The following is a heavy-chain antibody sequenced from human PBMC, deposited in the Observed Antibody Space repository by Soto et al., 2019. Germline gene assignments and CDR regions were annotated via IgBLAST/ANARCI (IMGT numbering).Heavy chain of an antibody. D-gene: IGHD3-16*01. Sequence: SETLSLTCTVSDGSITDYYWSWIRQPPGKALEWIGYGYHSVSIHYNPSLKTRVTISVDTSENQFSLRLSSVTAADTAVYYCARAFAGFGAYWYFDLWGRGTLVTVPQ. CDR3: ARAFAGFGAYWYFDL. CDR2: GYHSVSI. CDR1: DGSITDYY. V-gene: IGHV4-59*01. J-gene: IGHJ2*01.